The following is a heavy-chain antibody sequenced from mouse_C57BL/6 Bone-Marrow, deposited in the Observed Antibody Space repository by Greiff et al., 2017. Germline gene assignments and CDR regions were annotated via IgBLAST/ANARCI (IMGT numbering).Heavy chain of an antibody. CDR2: IDPSDSET. J-gene: IGHJ2*01. V-gene: IGHV1-52*01. Sequence: VQLQQPGAELVRPGSSVKLSCKASGYTFTSYWMHWVKQRPIQGLEWIGNIDPSDSETHYNQKFKDKATLTVDKSSSTAYMQLSSLTSEDSAVYYCARLYGRSPVYFDYWGQGTTLTVSS. CDR3: ARLYGRSPVYFDY. D-gene: IGHD1-1*01. CDR1: GYTFTSYW.